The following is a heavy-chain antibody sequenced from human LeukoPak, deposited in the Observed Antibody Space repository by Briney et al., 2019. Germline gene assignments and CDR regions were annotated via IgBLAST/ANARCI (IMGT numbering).Heavy chain of an antibody. Sequence: EPGGSLRLSCAASGFTFSSYTMHRVRQAPGKGLEWLAVISYDGSNQYYADSVKGRFTISRDNSKITLYLQMNSLRVDDTAVYYCTREENYYDSSGYSGWWGQGTLVTVSS. J-gene: IGHJ4*02. CDR1: GFTFSSYT. V-gene: IGHV3-30*04. D-gene: IGHD3-22*01. CDR2: ISYDGSNQ. CDR3: TREENYYDSSGYSGW.